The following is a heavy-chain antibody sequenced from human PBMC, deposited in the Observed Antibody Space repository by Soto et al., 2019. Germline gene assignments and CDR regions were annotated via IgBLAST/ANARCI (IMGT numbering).Heavy chain of an antibody. CDR2: ISSSSSYI. V-gene: IGHV3-21*01. Sequence: EVQLVESGGGLVKPGGSLRLSCAASGFTFSSYSMNWVRQAPGKGLEWVSSISSSSSYIYYADSVKGRFTISRDNAKNSLDLQMNSLRAEDTAVYYCARCISAGLYYYYGMDVWGQGTTVTVSS. CDR3: ARCISAGLYYYYGMDV. D-gene: IGHD2-8*01. J-gene: IGHJ6*02. CDR1: GFTFSSYS.